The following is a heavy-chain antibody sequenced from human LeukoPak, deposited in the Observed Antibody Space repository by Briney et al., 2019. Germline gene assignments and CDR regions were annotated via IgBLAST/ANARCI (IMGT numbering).Heavy chain of an antibody. J-gene: IGHJ2*01. V-gene: IGHV4-4*07. CDR2: VYTSGST. CDR1: GGSISSYY. D-gene: IGHD6-13*01. Sequence: SETLSLTCTVSGGSISSYYWSWIRQPAGKGLEWIGRVYTSGSTNYNPSLKSRVIMSVDTSKNQFSLKLSSVTAADTAVYYCARLSSSWYQDWYFDLWGRGTLVTVSS. CDR3: ARLSSSWYQDWYFDL.